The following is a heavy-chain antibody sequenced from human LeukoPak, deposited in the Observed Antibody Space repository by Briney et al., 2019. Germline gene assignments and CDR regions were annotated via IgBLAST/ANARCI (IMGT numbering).Heavy chain of an antibody. CDR2: FDPEDGET. Sequence: ASVKVSCKVSGYTLTELSMHWVRQAPGKGLEWMGGFDPEDGETIYAQKFQGRVTMTEDTSTDTAYMELSSLRSEDTAVYYCATSVDGGNPSLNAFDIWGQGTMVTVSS. CDR3: ATSVDGGNPSLNAFDI. CDR1: GYTLTELS. D-gene: IGHD4-23*01. J-gene: IGHJ3*02. V-gene: IGHV1-24*01.